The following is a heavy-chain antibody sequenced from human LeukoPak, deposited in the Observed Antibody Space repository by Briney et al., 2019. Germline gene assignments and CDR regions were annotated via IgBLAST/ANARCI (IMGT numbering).Heavy chain of an antibody. D-gene: IGHD3-3*01. CDR1: GGSISSYY. J-gene: IGHJ2*01. Sequence: SETLSLTCTVSGGSISSYYWSWIRQPPGKGLEWIGYIYYSGSTNYNPSLKSRVTIAVDTSKNQFSLKLSSVTAADTAVYYCARDNEIYDFWSGYYTGWYFDLWGRGTLVTVSS. CDR3: ARDNEIYDFWSGYYTGWYFDL. CDR2: IYYSGST. V-gene: IGHV4-59*01.